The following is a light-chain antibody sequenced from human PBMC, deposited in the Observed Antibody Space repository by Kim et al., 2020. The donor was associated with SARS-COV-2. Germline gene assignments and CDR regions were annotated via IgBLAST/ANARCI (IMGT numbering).Light chain of an antibody. CDR1: QSVSNR. V-gene: IGKV3-15*01. CDR2: SAS. Sequence: ILMTQSPVTLSVSPGERATLSCRASQSVSNRLAWYQQKPGQAPRLLIYSASARPTGIPAKFSGSGSGTDFTLTIYSLQSEDVAVYYCQQTYDWPRTFGQGTKVDIK. J-gene: IGKJ1*01. CDR3: QQTYDWPRT.